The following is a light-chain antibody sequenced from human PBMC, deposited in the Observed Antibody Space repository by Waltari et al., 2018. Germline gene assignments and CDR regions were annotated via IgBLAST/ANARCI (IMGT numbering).Light chain of an antibody. CDR1: NIGDEN. J-gene: IGLJ1*01. CDR2: YNS. CDR3: QVWDSTTDHRV. Sequence: SYVLTQPPSVSVAPGKTARITCGGNNIGDENVHWYQQKPGQAPVGVIYYNSDRPSGIADRFSGSNSGNTATLTIRRVEAGDEADYYCQVWDSTTDHRVFGTGTKVTVL. V-gene: IGLV3-21*04.